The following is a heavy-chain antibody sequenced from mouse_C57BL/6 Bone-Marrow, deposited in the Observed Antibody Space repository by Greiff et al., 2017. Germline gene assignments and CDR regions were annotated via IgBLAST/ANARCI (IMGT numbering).Heavy chain of an antibody. V-gene: IGHV14-4*01. J-gene: IGHJ2*01. CDR2: IDPEIGDT. D-gene: IGHD2-3*01. CDR3: SSFDGNYFDF. Sequence: VQLQQSGAELVRPGASVKLSCTASGFNIKDDYIHWVKQRPEQGLEWIGWIDPEIGDTEYASKFQGKATITSDTSSNTAYLQLSSLTSKDPAVYYCSSFDGNYFDFWGQGTPLTVAS. CDR1: GFNIKDDY.